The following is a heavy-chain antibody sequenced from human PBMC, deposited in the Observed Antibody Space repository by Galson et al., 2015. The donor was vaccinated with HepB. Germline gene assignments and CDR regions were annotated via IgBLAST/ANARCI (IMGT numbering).Heavy chain of an antibody. D-gene: IGHD4-17*01. J-gene: IGHJ4*02. Sequence: SVKVSCKVSGYTLTELSMHWVRQAPGKGLEWMGGFDPEDGETIYAQKFQGRVTMTKDTSTDTAYMELSSLRSEDTAVYYCATIHRGTVTTEFFDYWGQGTLVTVSS. CDR1: GYTLTELS. CDR2: FDPEDGET. CDR3: ATIHRGTVTTEFFDY. V-gene: IGHV1-24*01.